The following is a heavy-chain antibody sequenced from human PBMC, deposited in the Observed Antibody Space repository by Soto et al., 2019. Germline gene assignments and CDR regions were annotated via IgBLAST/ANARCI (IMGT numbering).Heavy chain of an antibody. CDR2: IIPIFGTA. V-gene: IGHV1-69*13. J-gene: IGHJ6*02. CDR3: AGPPELTRIYYYYGMDV. Sequence: ASVKVSCKAPGGTFSSYAISWVRQAPGQGLEWMGGIIPIFGTANYAQKFQGRVTITADESTSTAYMELSSLRSEDTAVYYCAGPPELTRIYYYYGMDVWGQGTTVTVSS. CDR1: GGTFSSYA. D-gene: IGHD1-7*01.